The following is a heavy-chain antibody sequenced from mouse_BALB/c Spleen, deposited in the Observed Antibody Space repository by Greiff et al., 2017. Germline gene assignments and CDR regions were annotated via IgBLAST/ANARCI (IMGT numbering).Heavy chain of an antibody. CDR3: VRDSYYFDY. CDR1: GFSLTSYD. V-gene: IGHV2-9-2*01. CDR2: IWTGGGT. Sequence: QVQLKESGPGLVAPSQSLSITCTVSGFSLTSYDISWIRQPPGKGLEWLGVIWTGGGTNYNSAFMSRLSISKDNSKSQVFLKMNSLQTDDTAIYYGVRDSYYFDYWGQGTTLTVSS. J-gene: IGHJ2*01.